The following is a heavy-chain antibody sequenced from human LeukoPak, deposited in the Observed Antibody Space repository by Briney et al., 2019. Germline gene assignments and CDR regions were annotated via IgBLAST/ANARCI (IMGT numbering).Heavy chain of an antibody. J-gene: IGHJ4*02. V-gene: IGHV1-69*05. Sequence: GASVNVSCKASVGTFSSYAISWVRQAPGQGLEWMGGIIPIFGTANYAQKFQGRVTITTDVSMSTAYMELSIMRSEDTAVYYCARGGVYSSSDRSPFDYWGQGTLVTVSS. D-gene: IGHD6-6*01. CDR2: IIPIFGTA. CDR3: ARGGVYSSSDRSPFDY. CDR1: VGTFSSYA.